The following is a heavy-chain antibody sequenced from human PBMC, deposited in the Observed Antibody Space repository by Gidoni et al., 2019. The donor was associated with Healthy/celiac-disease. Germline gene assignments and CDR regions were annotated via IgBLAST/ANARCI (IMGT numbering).Heavy chain of an antibody. CDR3: ARDLHRIDDSSGYYVRTGLFDWYFDL. Sequence: QVQLVQSGAEVKKPGASVMVSCYASGYTFTSYAMHWVRQAPGQRLEWMGWINAGNGNTEYSQKFQSRVTITRDTSASTAYIELSSMRSEDTAVYYCARDLHRIDDSSGYYVRTGLFDWYFDLWGRGTLVTVSS. V-gene: IGHV1-3*01. CDR1: GYTFTSYA. J-gene: IGHJ2*01. CDR2: INAGNGNT. D-gene: IGHD3-22*01.